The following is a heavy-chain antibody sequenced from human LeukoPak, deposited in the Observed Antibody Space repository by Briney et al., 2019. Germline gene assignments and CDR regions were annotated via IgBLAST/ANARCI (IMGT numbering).Heavy chain of an antibody. D-gene: IGHD5-12*01. CDR2: IKSKTDGGTT. CDR1: GFTFSNAW. J-gene: IGHJ4*02. Sequence: WGSLTLSCAASGFTFSNAWMSWVRQAPGKGQEWGGRIKSKTDGGTTDYPAPMKGSITISRDDSKNSLYLQMNSLKTEDTAVYYCTKATSDYWGQGTLVTVSS. CDR3: TKATSDY. V-gene: IGHV3-15*01.